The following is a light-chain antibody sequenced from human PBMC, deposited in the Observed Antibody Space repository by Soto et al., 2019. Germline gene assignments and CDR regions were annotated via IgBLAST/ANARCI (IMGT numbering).Light chain of an antibody. J-gene: IGKJ4*01. CDR1: QSLSNN. CDR2: GAS. V-gene: IGKV3D-15*01. Sequence: EIVWTQSPGTLSLSLGEGATLSCGASQSLSNNIYLAWYQQKPGQAPRLLIYGASSRATGIPNRFSGSGSGTDFTLTINSLQSEDFAVYYCQRYNNWPLTFGGGTKVDIK. CDR3: QRYNNWPLT.